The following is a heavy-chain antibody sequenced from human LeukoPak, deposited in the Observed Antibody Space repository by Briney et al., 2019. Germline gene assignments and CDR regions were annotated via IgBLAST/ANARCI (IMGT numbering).Heavy chain of an antibody. J-gene: IGHJ4*02. CDR2: IYYSGST. Sequence: PSETLSLTCAVSGGSISSGGYSWSWIRQPPGKGLEWIGYIYYSGSTNYNPSLKSRVTISVDTSKNQFSLKLSSVTAADTAVYYCARALRRIYGSGSYQDYWGQGTLVTVSS. D-gene: IGHD3-10*01. CDR1: GGSISSGGYS. V-gene: IGHV4-61*08. CDR3: ARALRRIYGSGSYQDY.